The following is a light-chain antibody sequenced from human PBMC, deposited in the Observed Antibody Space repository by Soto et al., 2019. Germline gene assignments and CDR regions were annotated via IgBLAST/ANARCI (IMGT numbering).Light chain of an antibody. V-gene: IGKV3-20*01. CDR1: QSVSTSY. Sequence: EIVLTQSPGTLSVSPGERATLSCRASQSVSTSYLAWYLQKPGQAPRLLIYGASSRATGIPARFSGSGSGTDFTLTISSLQPEDFAAYYCQHYGTSPVPFGQGTKVDIK. CDR2: GAS. J-gene: IGKJ1*01. CDR3: QHYGTSPVP.